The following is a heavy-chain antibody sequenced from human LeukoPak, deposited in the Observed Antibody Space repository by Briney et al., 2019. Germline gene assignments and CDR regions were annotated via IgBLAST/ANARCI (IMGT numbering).Heavy chain of an antibody. CDR1: GFTFSDHY. CDR2: SRNKAKSYTT. CDR3: ARANRYGSSAYCFDY. V-gene: IGHV3-72*01. D-gene: IGHD3-22*01. J-gene: IGHJ4*02. Sequence: GGSLRLSCAASGFTFSDHYIDWVRQAPGKGLEWVGRSRNKAKSYTTEYAASVKGRFTISRDDSKNSLDLQMNSLKVEDTAVYYCARANRYGSSAYCFDYWGQGTLVTVSS.